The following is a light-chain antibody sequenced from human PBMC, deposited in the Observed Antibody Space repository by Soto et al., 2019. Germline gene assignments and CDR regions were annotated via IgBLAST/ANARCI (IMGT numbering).Light chain of an antibody. V-gene: IGKV3-20*01. J-gene: IGKJ1*01. CDR2: GTS. Sequence: EIVFTQSPCTLSLSPGERATLSCRAIQSLSSSYLAWYQQKPGQAPRLLIYGTSIRATGIPDRFSGSGSGTDFTLTITRLEPEDFAMYYCQRFGTSPPWTFGQGTKVDIK. CDR3: QRFGTSPPWT. CDR1: QSLSSSY.